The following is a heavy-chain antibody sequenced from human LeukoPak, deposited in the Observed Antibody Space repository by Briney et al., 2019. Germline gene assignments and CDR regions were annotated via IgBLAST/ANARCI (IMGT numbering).Heavy chain of an antibody. D-gene: IGHD3-3*01. V-gene: IGHV4-30-4*08. CDR1: GGSISSGDYY. CDR2: IYYSGST. CDR3: ASVHSHFGVVGAFDI. Sequence: SETLSLTCTVSGGSISSGDYYWSWIRQPPGKGLEWIGYIYYSGSTYYNPSLKSRVTISVDTSKNQFSLKLSSATAADTAVHYCASVHSHFGVVGAFDIWGQGTMVTVSS. J-gene: IGHJ3*02.